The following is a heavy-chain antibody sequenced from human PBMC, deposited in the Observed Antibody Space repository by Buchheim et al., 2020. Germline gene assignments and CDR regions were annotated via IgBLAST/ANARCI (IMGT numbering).Heavy chain of an antibody. Sequence: EVQLLESGGGLVQPGGSLRLSCAASGFTFSNYAMRWVRQAPGKGLEWVSAISGSGAHTYYADSVKGRFSISRDNSNNTLHLKLHSLRVEDTAVYYCAKGSAYGGREGYFDYWGQGTL. D-gene: IGHD4-23*01. CDR1: GFTFSNYA. CDR2: ISGSGAHT. J-gene: IGHJ4*02. V-gene: IGHV3-23*01. CDR3: AKGSAYGGREGYFDY.